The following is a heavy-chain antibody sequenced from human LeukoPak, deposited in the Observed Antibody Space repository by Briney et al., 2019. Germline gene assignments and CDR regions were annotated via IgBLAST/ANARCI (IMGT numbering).Heavy chain of an antibody. J-gene: IGHJ4*02. V-gene: IGHV4-39*07. D-gene: IGHD2-15*01. CDR3: ARDLCEGGSCYSDY. CDR2: IYYSGST. Sequence: SETLSLTCTVSGGSISSSSYYWGWIRQPPGKGLEWIGSIYYSGSTNYNPSLKSRVTISVDTSKNQFSLKLSSVTAADTAVYYCARDLCEGGSCYSDYWGQGTLVTVSS. CDR1: GGSISSSSYY.